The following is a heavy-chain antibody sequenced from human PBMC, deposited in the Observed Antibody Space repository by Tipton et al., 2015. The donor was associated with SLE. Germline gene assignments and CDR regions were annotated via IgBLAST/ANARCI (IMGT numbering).Heavy chain of an antibody. V-gene: IGHV3-53*04. D-gene: IGHD6-13*01. CDR2: IYSGGST. CDR1: GFTVSSNY. J-gene: IGHJ6*02. CDR3: ASSIAAAGYYYGMDV. Sequence: QLVQSGGGLVQPGGSLRLSCAASGFTVSSNYMSWVRQAPGKGLEWVSVIYSGGSTYYADSVKGRFTISRHNSKNTLYLQMNSLRAEDTAVYYWASSIAAAGYYYGMDVWGQGTTVTVSS.